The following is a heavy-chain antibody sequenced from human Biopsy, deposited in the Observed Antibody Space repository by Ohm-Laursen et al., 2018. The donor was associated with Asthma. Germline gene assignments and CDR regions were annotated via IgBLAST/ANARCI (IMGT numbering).Heavy chain of an antibody. CDR2: ISAYNDNT. CDR3: ARDGPVGAPSDY. D-gene: IGHD1-26*01. CDR1: GYTFISYA. Sequence: SSVKVSCNASGYTFISYAIHWVRQAPGQGLEWMGWISAYNDNTNYAQKLQGRVTMTTDTSTSTAYMELRSLRSDDTAVYYCARDGPVGAPSDYWGQGTLVTVSS. J-gene: IGHJ4*02. V-gene: IGHV1-18*01.